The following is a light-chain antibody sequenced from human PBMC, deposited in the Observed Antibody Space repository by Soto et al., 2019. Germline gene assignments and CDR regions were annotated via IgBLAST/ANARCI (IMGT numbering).Light chain of an antibody. V-gene: IGKV3-11*01. CDR1: QSVSSY. CDR3: HQRRNWPRT. Sequence: EIVLTRSPATLSLSPGERATLSCRASQSVSSYLDWFQQKPGQAPRLLIYDASNRATGIPARFSGSGSGTDFTLTISSLEPEDFAVYYCHQRRNWPRTFGQGTKVEIK. J-gene: IGKJ1*01. CDR2: DAS.